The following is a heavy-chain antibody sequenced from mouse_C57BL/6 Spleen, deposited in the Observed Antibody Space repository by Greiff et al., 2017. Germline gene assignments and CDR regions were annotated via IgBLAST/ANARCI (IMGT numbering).Heavy chain of an antibody. J-gene: IGHJ1*03. CDR2: IYPGDGDT. V-gene: IGHV1-80*01. Sequence: VMLVESGAELVKPGASVKISCKASGYAFSSYWMNWVKQRPGKGLEWIGQIYPGDGDTNYNGKFKGKATLTADKSSSTAYMQLSSLTSEDSAVYFCARTGYWYFDVWGTGTTVTVSS. CDR1: GYAFSSYW. CDR3: ARTGYWYFDV.